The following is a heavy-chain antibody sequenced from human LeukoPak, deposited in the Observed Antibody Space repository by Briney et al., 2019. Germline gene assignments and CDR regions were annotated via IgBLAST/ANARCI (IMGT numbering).Heavy chain of an antibody. CDR1: GDSLSSNSAA. D-gene: IGHD6-19*01. CDR3: GRAVAGIFDY. J-gene: IGHJ4*02. Sequence: SQTLSLTCAISGDSLSSNSAAWGWIRQSPSRGLEWLGRTYYRSKLYNDYAGSVKSRITINPDTSKNQFSLQLNSVTPEDTAVYYCGRAVAGIFDYWGQGTLVSVSS. CDR2: TYYRSKLYN. V-gene: IGHV6-1*01.